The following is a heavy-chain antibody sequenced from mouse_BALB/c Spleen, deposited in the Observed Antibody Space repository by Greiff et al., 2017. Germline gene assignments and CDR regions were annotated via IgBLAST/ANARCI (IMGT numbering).Heavy chain of an antibody. CDR2: ISNGGGST. CDR1: GFTFSSYT. V-gene: IGHV5-12-2*01. CDR3: ARRMITGAMDY. J-gene: IGHJ4*01. Sequence: EVNVVESGGGLVQPGGSLKLSCAASGFTFSSYTMSWVRQTPEKRLEWVAYISNGGGSTYYPDTVKGRFTISRDNAKNTLYLQMSSLKSEDTAMYYCARRMITGAMDYWGQGTSVTVSS. D-gene: IGHD2-4*01.